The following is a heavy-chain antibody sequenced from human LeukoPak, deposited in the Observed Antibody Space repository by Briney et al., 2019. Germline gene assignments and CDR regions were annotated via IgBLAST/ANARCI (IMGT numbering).Heavy chain of an antibody. CDR2: IKSKTDGGTT. Sequence: GGSLRLSCAASGFTFSNAWISWVRQAPGKGLEWVGRIKSKTDGGTTDYAAPVKGRFTISRDDSKNTLYLQMNSLKTEDTAVYYCTTDLVGAMVFDYWGQGTLVTVSS. V-gene: IGHV3-15*01. J-gene: IGHJ4*02. D-gene: IGHD1-26*01. CDR1: GFTFSNAW. CDR3: TTDLVGAMVFDY.